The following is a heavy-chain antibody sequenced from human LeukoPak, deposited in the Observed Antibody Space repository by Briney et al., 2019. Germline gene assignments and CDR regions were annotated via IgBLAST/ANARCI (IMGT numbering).Heavy chain of an antibody. V-gene: IGHV4-4*07. J-gene: IGHJ6*03. D-gene: IGHD2-2*01. Sequence: SETLSLTCTVSGGSISSYYWSWIRQPAGKGLEWIGRIYTSGSTNYNPSLKSRVTISVDKSKDQFPLKLSSVTAADTAVYYCARAYCSSTSCSPGVYYMDVWGKGTTVTVSS. CDR3: ARAYCSSTSCSPGVYYMDV. CDR2: IYTSGST. CDR1: GGSISSYY.